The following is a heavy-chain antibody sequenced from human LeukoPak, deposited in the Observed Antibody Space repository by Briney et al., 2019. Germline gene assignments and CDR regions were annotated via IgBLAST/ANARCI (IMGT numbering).Heavy chain of an antibody. CDR1: GFTFSSYG. J-gene: IGHJ4*02. V-gene: IGHV3-30*18. CDR2: ISYDGSNK. D-gene: IGHD3-16*01. Sequence: HPGGSLRLSCAASGFTFSSYGMHWVRQAPGKGLEWVAVISYDGSNKYYADSVEGRFTISRDNSKNTLYLQMNSLRAEDTAVYYCAKDEGGPDYWGQGTLVTVSS. CDR3: AKDEGGPDY.